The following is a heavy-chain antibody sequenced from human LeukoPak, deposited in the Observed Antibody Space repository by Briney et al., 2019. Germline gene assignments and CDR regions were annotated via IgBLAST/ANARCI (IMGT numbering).Heavy chain of an antibody. CDR1: GFTFSSYA. CDR2: ISGSGGST. Sequence: PGGSLTLPCAASGFTFSSYAMSWVRQAPGKGLEWVSAISGSGGSTYYADSVKGRFTISRDNSKNTLYLQMNSLRAEDTAVYYCAKDRYDLGNWFDPWGQGTLVTVSS. J-gene: IGHJ5*02. D-gene: IGHD3-16*02. V-gene: IGHV3-23*01. CDR3: AKDRYDLGNWFDP.